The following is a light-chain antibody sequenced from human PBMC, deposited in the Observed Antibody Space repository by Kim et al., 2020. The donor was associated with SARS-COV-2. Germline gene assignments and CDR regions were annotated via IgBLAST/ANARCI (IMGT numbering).Light chain of an antibody. V-gene: IGKV3-11*01. CDR1: QSVSSY. CDR2: DAS. J-gene: IGKJ1*01. Sequence: SQGERATRSCRASQSVSSYLAWYQQKPGQAPRLLIYDASNRATGIPARFSGSGSGTDFTLTISSLEPEDFAVYYCQQRSNWPPWTFGQGTKVDIK. CDR3: QQRSNWPPWT.